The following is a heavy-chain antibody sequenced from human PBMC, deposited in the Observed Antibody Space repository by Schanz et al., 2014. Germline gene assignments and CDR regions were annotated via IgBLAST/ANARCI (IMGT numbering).Heavy chain of an antibody. J-gene: IGHJ2*01. CDR1: GVSIRSGTYY. Sequence: QVQLQESGPGLVKPSQTLSLTCTVSGVSIRSGTYYWSWIRRPAGKALEWVGRVFPNGITNYNPSLKSRFPISRDTPKTQFSLALTSLTAADTAVYYCARDTTWRLDLWGRGTLXTVSS. D-gene: IGHD1-1*01. V-gene: IGHV4-61*02. CDR3: ARDTTWRLDL. CDR2: VFPNGIT.